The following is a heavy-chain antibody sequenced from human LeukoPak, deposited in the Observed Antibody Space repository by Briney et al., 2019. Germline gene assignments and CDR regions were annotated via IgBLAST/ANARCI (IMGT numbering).Heavy chain of an antibody. CDR3: AKDLRVYCSGGSCALWFDP. V-gene: IGHV3-30*04. J-gene: IGHJ5*02. Sequence: GRALRLSCVASGFTFSSYAMHWVRQAPGKGLEWVAVISYDGSNKYYADSVKGRFTISRYNSKNTLYLQMNSLRAEDTAVYYCAKDLRVYCSGGSCALWFDPWGQGTLVTVSS. CDR1: GFTFSSYA. D-gene: IGHD2-15*01. CDR2: ISYDGSNK.